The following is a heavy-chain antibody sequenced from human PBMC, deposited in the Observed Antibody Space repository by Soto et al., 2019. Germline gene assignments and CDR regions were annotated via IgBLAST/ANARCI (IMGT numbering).Heavy chain of an antibody. CDR3: ARDVGGNYYYYYLDV. Sequence: SVKVSCKASGGTFSSYTISWVRQAPGQGLEWMGRIIPILGIANYAQKFQGRVTITADKSTSTAYMELSSLRSEDTAVYYCARDVGGNYYYYYLDVWGKGTTVTVS. CDR1: GGTFSSYT. J-gene: IGHJ6*03. CDR2: IIPILGIA. D-gene: IGHD3-10*01. V-gene: IGHV1-69*04.